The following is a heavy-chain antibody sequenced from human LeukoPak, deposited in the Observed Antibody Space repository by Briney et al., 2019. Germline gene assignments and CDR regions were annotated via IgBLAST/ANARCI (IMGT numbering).Heavy chain of an antibody. CDR2: ITSSSSYI. CDR3: ARVGYSSGWRAPDFDY. D-gene: IGHD6-19*01. V-gene: IGHV3-21*01. J-gene: IGHJ4*02. CDR1: GFTFSSYT. Sequence: GGSLRLSCAASGFTFSSYTMNWVRQAPGRGLGWVSSITSSSSYIYYADSVKGRFTISRDNARNSLYLQMNSLRAEDTAVYYCARVGYSSGWRAPDFDYWGQGTLVTVSS.